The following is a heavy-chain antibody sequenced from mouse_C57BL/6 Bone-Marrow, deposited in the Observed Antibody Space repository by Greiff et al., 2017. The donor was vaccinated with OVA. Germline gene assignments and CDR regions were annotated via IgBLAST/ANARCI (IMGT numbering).Heavy chain of an antibody. V-gene: IGHV1-64*01. CDR1: GYTFTSYW. CDR2: IHPNSGST. J-gene: IGHJ3*01. D-gene: IGHD1-1*01. CDR3: ARAGAFITTVVAKGFAY. Sequence: QVQLQQPGAELVKPGASVKLSCKASGYTFTSYWMHWVKQRPGQGLEWIGMIHPNSGSTNYAEKFTRTATLDVDKSSSTAYMQLSSLTSEDSAVYYCARAGAFITTVVAKGFAYWGQGTLVTVSA.